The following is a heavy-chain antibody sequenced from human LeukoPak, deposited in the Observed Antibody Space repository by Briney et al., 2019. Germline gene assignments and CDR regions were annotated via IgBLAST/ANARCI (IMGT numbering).Heavy chain of an antibody. D-gene: IGHD3-22*01. CDR1: GGSISSYY. Sequence: SETLSLTCTVSGGSISSYYWSWIRQPPGRGLEWIGYIYYSGSTNYNPSLKSRVTISVDTSKNQFSLKLSSVTAADTAVYYCARHSVYGSSGYFDPFDYWGQGTLVTVSS. V-gene: IGHV4-59*01. J-gene: IGHJ4*02. CDR2: IYYSGST. CDR3: ARHSVYGSSGYFDPFDY.